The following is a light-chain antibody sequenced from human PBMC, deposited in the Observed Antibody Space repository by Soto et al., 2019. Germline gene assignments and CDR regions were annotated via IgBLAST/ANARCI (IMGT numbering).Light chain of an antibody. CDR2: GAS. CDR3: QQYNNWPRT. J-gene: IGKJ3*01. V-gene: IGKV3-15*01. CDR1: QSVSSN. Sequence: EIVMTQSPATLSVSPGERATLSCRASQSVSSNLAWYQQKPGQAPRLLIYGASTRATGIPARFSGSGSGTEFTLTISSLQSEDFAVYYCQQYNNWPRTFGPGTKVYSK.